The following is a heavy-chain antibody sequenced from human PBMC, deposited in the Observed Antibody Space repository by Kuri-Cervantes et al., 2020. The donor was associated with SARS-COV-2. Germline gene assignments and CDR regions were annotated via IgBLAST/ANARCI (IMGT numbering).Heavy chain of an antibody. V-gene: IGHV4-61*01. CDR1: GGSVRSGSYY. CDR2: MYYTGST. J-gene: IGHJ3*02. D-gene: IGHD2-2*02. CDR3: ARESTYTFDI. Sequence: SCTVSGGSVRSGSYYWSWIRQPPGKGLEWLGYMYYTGSTNYNPSLKSRVTISVDTSKNQFSLKLSSVTAADTAVYYYARESTYTFDIWGQGTLVTVSS.